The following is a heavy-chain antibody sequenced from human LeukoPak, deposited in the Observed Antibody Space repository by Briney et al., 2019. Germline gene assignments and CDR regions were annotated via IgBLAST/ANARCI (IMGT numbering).Heavy chain of an antibody. V-gene: IGHV3-21*01. D-gene: IGHD2-15*01. CDR1: GFTFSSYI. Sequence: GGSLRLSCAPSGFTFSSYIMNGVRQAPGKGLEGVSSISSSSSYIYYADSVKGRFTISRDNAKNSLYLQMTSLSAGDTAVYYCARVVGNCFDPWGQGTLVTVSS. CDR2: ISSSSSYI. CDR3: ARVVGNCFDP. J-gene: IGHJ5*02.